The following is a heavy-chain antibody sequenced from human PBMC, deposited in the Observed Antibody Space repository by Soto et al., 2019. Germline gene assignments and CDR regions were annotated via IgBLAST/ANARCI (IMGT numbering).Heavy chain of an antibody. D-gene: IGHD2-15*01. Sequence: PGGSLRLSCAASGFTFSSYAMSWVRQAPGKGLEWVSAISGSGGSTYYADSVKGRFTISRDNSKNTLYLQMNSLRAEDTAVYYCAKEYCSDGSCPPYFAYWGQGTLVTVSS. CDR3: AKEYCSDGSCPPYFAY. CDR1: GFTFSSYA. CDR2: ISGSGGST. V-gene: IGHV3-23*01. J-gene: IGHJ4*02.